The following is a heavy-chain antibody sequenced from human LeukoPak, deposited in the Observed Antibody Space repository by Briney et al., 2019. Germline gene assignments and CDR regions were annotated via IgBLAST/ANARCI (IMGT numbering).Heavy chain of an antibody. CDR3: AITMSTWHFDY. J-gene: IGHJ4*02. V-gene: IGHV1-18*01. Sequence: GASVKVSCKASGYTFTSYGISRVRQAPGQGLEWMGWISAYNGNTNYAQKLQGRVTMTTDTSTSTAYMELRSLRSDDTAVYYCAITMSTWHFDYWGQGTLVTVSS. CDR1: GYTFTSYG. CDR2: ISAYNGNT. D-gene: IGHD3-10*02.